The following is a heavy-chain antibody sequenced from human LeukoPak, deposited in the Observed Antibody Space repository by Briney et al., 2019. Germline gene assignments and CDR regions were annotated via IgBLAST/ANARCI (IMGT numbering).Heavy chain of an antibody. CDR3: AKTRRGSGWDSSFDY. CDR1: GFTFDDYA. CDR2: ISWNSGSI. Sequence: GGSLRFSCAASGFTFDDYAMHWVRQAPGKGLEWVSGISWNSGSIGYADSVKGRFTISRDNAKNSLYLQMNSLRAEDTALYYCAKTRRGSGWDSSFDYWGQGTLVTVSS. V-gene: IGHV3-9*01. D-gene: IGHD6-19*01. J-gene: IGHJ4*02.